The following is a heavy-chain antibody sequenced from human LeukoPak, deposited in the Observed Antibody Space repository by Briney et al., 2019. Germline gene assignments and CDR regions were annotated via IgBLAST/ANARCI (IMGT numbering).Heavy chain of an antibody. CDR2: IKHDGSEE. V-gene: IGHV3-7*01. Sequence: GGSLRLSCATSGFTFSNYWMTWVRQAPRKGLERMANIKHDGSEEFYVDSVKGRFTISRDNAKNSLYLQMNSLRAEDTAVYYCARQFYDSSGYYFTPSDYWGQGTLVTVSS. D-gene: IGHD3-22*01. CDR3: ARQFYDSSGYYFTPSDY. CDR1: GFTFSNYW. J-gene: IGHJ4*02.